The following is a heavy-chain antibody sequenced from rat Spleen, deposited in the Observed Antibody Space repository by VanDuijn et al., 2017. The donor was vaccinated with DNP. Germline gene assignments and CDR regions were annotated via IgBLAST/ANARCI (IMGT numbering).Heavy chain of an antibody. J-gene: IGHJ3*01. CDR2: ISTSGGST. V-gene: IGHV5S11*01. CDR3: ARQGQLGFAY. D-gene: IGHD1-10*01. Sequence: EVQLVESGGGLVQPGRSLKLSCAASGFTFSNYDMAWVRQAPNKGLEWVATISTSGGSTYYRDSVRGRFTLSRDNAKSTLYLQMDSLRSEETATYYCARQGQLGFAYWGQGTLVTVSS. CDR1: GFTFSNYD.